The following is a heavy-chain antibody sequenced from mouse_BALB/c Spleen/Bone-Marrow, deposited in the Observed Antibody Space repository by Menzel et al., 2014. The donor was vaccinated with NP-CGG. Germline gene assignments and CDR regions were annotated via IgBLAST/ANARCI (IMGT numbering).Heavy chain of an antibody. J-gene: IGHJ2*01. CDR2: INPGSVST. CDR1: GYAFTDYL. V-gene: IGHV1-54*01. D-gene: IGHD2-3*01. CDR3: ARYDGYFDY. Sequence: VKLMESGAELVRPGTSVKASCKASGYAFTDYLMEWLKQRPGQGLEWIGVINPGSVSTNYNEKFKDKATLTADKSSSTAYMQLSSLTSDDSAVYFCARYDGYFDYWGQGTILTVSS.